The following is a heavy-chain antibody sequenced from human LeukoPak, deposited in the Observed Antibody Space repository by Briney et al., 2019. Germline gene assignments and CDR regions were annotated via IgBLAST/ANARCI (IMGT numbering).Heavy chain of an antibody. CDR2: ISSTGTTK. CDR3: ARDRRGGSGSYRYYFDY. V-gene: IGHV3-48*03. D-gene: IGHD3-10*01. J-gene: IGHJ4*02. CDR1: GFTFKSYE. Sequence: GGSLRLSCAASGFTFKSYEINWVRQAPGKGLESVSYISSTGTTKKYADSVKGRFTISRDNAKNSLYLQMNSLRAEDTALYYCARDRRGGSGSYRYYFDYWGQGTLVTVSS.